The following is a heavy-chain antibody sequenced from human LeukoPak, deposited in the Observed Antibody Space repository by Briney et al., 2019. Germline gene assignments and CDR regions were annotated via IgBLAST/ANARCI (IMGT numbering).Heavy chain of an antibody. J-gene: IGHJ3*02. CDR2: ISGSGGST. Sequence: PGGSLRLSCAASGFTFSSYAMSWVRQAPGKGLEWVSAISGSGGSTYYADSVKGRFTISRDNSKNTLYLQMNSLRAEDTAVYYCAKPSLLGIAAAGTDAFDIWGQGTMVTVSS. CDR3: AKPSLLGIAAAGTDAFDI. CDR1: GFTFSSYA. V-gene: IGHV3-23*01. D-gene: IGHD6-13*01.